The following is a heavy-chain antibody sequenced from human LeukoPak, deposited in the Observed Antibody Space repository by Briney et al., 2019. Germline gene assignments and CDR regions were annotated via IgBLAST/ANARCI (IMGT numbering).Heavy chain of an antibody. CDR2: IYYSGST. V-gene: IGHV4-59*01. CDR3: ARKVATMLYFDY. Sequence: ASETLSLTCTVSGGSISSYYWSCIRQPPGKGLEWIGYIYYSGSTNYNPSLKSRVTISVDTSKNQFSLKLSSVTAADTAVYYCARKVATMLYFDYWGQGTLVTVSS. J-gene: IGHJ4*02. D-gene: IGHD5-12*01. CDR1: GGSISSYY.